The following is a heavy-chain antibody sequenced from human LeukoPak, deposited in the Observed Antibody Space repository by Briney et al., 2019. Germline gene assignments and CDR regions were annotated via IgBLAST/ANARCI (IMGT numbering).Heavy chain of an antibody. CDR3: AREPSGSYHHFDY. Sequence: SETLSLTCAVYGGSFSGYYWTWIRQPPGKGLEWIGEINHTGSTNYNTSLKSRVTISVDTSKNQFSLKLSSVTAADTAVYYCAREPSGSYHHFDYWGQGTLVTVSS. CDR1: GGSFSGYY. D-gene: IGHD1-26*01. J-gene: IGHJ4*02. V-gene: IGHV4-34*01. CDR2: INHTGST.